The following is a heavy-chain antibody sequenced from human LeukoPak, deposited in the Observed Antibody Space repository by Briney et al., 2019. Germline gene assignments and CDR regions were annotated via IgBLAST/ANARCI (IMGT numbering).Heavy chain of an antibody. V-gene: IGHV1-69*06. CDR3: ARDPLPSGSYYDY. CDR1: GGTFSSYA. CDR2: IIPIFGTA. Sequence: SVKVSCKASGGTFSSYAISWVRQAPGQGLEWMGGIIPIFGTANYAQKFQGRVTITADKSTSTAYMELSSLRSEDTAVYYCARDPLPSGSYYDYWGQGTLVTVSS. D-gene: IGHD1-26*01. J-gene: IGHJ4*02.